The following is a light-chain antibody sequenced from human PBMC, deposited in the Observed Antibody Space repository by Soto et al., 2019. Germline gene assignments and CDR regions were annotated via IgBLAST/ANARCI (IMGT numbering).Light chain of an antibody. V-gene: IGKV1-39*01. CDR3: QQSDNTPPFT. CDR2: AAS. J-gene: IGKJ3*01. Sequence: DIQMTQSPSSLSASLGETVTITCRPSQTITRHLNWYQQKTAKPPKLLIYAASTLRSGVPSRFSGSRSGTDFTLTISSLQHEDFATYYCQQSDNTPPFTSGPATQVDIK. CDR1: QTITRH.